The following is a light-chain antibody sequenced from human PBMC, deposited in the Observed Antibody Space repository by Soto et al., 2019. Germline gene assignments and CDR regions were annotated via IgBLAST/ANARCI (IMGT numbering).Light chain of an antibody. CDR3: QQYNNWPRT. V-gene: IGKV3-15*01. Sequence: EMVITQSPATLSVSPGETATLSCRASQSVSSNLAWYQQKPGQAPRLLIYGASTRATGIPARFSGSGSGTEFTLTISSLQSEDFAVYYCQQYNNWPRTFGQGTKVDIK. J-gene: IGKJ1*01. CDR1: QSVSSN. CDR2: GAS.